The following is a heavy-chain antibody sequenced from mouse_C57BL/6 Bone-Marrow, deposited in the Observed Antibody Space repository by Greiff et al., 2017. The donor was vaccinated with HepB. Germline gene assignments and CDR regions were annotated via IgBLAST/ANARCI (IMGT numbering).Heavy chain of an antibody. Sequence: VQLQHPGAELVKPGASVKLSCKASGYTFTSYWMQWVKQRPGQGLEWIGEIDPSDSYTNYNQKFKGKATLTVDTSSSTAYMQLSSLTSEDSAVYYCARRDYDEGYYAMDYWGQGTSVTVSS. J-gene: IGHJ4*01. CDR1: GYTFTSYW. CDR2: IDPSDSYT. V-gene: IGHV1-50*01. CDR3: ARRDYDEGYYAMDY. D-gene: IGHD2-4*01.